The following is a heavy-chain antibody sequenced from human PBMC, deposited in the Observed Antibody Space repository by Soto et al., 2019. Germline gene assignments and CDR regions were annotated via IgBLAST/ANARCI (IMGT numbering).Heavy chain of an antibody. D-gene: IGHD6-13*01. CDR3: ASTYSTSWYWFDP. Sequence: SETLSLTCTVSGGSISSYYWSWIRQPPGKGLEWIGYIYYSGSTNYNPSLKSRVTISKDTSKSQVVLIMTNMDPVDTATYYCASTYSTSWYWFDPWGQGTLVTVSS. CDR2: IYYSGST. V-gene: IGHV4-59*01. J-gene: IGHJ5*02. CDR1: GGSISSYY.